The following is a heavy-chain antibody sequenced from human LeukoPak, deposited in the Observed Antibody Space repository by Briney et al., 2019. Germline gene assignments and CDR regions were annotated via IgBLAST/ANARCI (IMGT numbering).Heavy chain of an antibody. V-gene: IGHV3-21*01. D-gene: IGHD1-26*01. Sequence: GGSLRLSCAASGFTFSSYSMNWVRQAPGKGLEWVSSVTSNNYIFYADSMKGRFTISRDNAKNSVFLQMNSLRADDTAVYYCAREHGIIGADYWGQGTLVTVSS. J-gene: IGHJ4*02. CDR1: GFTFSSYS. CDR3: AREHGIIGADY. CDR2: VTSNNYI.